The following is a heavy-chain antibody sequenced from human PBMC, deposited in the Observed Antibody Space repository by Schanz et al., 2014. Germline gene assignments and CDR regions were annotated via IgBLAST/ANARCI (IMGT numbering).Heavy chain of an antibody. Sequence: EVQLVESGGGLVQPGGSLRLSCSASTFTFDHYAMTWVRQAPGKGLEWVSYIGNGGVTIYYADSVKGRFTMSRDNAKNSLFLQLNSLRSDDTAVYYCARETTIITGGAFDVWGQGTMVTVSS. J-gene: IGHJ3*01. V-gene: IGHV3-48*01. CDR3: ARETTIITGGAFDV. CDR1: TFTFDHYA. CDR2: IGNGGVTI. D-gene: IGHD3-9*01.